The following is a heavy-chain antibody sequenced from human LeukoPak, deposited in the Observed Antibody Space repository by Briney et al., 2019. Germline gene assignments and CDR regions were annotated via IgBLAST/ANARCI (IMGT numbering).Heavy chain of an antibody. CDR3: ARHGYYYYMDV. V-gene: IGHV4-4*09. J-gene: IGHJ6*03. CDR2: IYTSGST. CDR1: GGSISSYY. Sequence: PSETLSLTCTVSGGSISSYYWSWIRQPPGKGLEWIGYIYTSGSTNYNPSLKGRVTISVDTSKNQFSLKLSSVTAADTAVYYCARHGYYYYMDVWGKGTTVTVSS.